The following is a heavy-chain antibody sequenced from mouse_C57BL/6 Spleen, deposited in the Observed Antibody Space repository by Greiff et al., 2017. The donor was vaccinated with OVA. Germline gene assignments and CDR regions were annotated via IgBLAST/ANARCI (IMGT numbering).Heavy chain of an antibody. J-gene: IGHJ2*01. D-gene: IGHD2-3*01. CDR3: ARGGYDLDY. V-gene: IGHV5-4*01. CDR1: GFTFSSYA. CDR2: ISDGGSYT. Sequence: EVHLVESGGGLVKPGGSLKLSCAASGFTFSSYAMSWVRQTPEKRLEWVATISDGGSYTYYPDNVKGRFTISRDNAKNNLYLQMSHLKSEDTAMYYCARGGYDLDYWGQGTTLTVSS.